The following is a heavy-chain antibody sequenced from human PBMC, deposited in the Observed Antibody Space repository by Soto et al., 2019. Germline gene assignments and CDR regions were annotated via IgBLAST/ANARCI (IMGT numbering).Heavy chain of an antibody. Sequence: SLTCAVSGGSISSSNWWSWVRQPPGKGLEWIGEIYNSGARNYHPSLKSRVIMSVDTSRTRFTLEVTSVTAADSAVYYCATHSLDSGYGSSWGPGTLVTVSS. CDR3: ATHSLDSGYGSS. CDR2: IYNSGAR. J-gene: IGHJ5*02. D-gene: IGHD5-12*01. CDR1: GGSISSSNW. V-gene: IGHV4-4*02.